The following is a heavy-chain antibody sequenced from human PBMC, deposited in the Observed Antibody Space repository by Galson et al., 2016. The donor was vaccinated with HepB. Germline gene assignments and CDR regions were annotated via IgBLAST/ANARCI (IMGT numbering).Heavy chain of an antibody. CDR2: INNDGVEK. D-gene: IGHD1-26*01. CDR1: GYTFRNYW. J-gene: IGHJ5*02. CDR3: ARGEKDYSEGAS. V-gene: IGHV3-7*01. Sequence: SLRLSCATSGYTFRNYWISWVRQAPGKGLEWVANINNDGVEKNYAGSVKGRFTISRDNAKNSLYLQMDSLRVEDTGFYYCARGEKDYSEGASWGQGTLVTVSS.